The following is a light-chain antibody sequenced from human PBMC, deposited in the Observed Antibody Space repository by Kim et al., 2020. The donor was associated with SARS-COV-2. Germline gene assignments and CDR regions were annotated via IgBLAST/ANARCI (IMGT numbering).Light chain of an antibody. CDR2: QGD. Sequence: TVTISCTRSSGSIASNFVQWYQHRPGSSPTTLIYQGDQRPSGVSDRFSGSIDSSSNSASLTISGLKTEDEADYYCQSYDSSSHWVFGGGTKLTVL. V-gene: IGLV6-57*01. CDR3: QSYDSSSHWV. CDR1: SGSIASNF. J-gene: IGLJ3*02.